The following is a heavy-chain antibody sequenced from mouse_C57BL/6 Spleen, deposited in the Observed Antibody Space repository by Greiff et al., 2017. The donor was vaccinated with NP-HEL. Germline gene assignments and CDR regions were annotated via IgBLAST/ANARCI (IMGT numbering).Heavy chain of an antibody. V-gene: IGHV5-6*01. CDR1: GFTFSSYG. Sequence: EVKLMESGGDLVKPGGSLKLSCAASGFTFSSYGMSWVRQTPDKRLEWVATISSGGSYTYYPDSVKGRFTISRDNAKNTLYLQMSSLKSEDTAMYYCAREGITTVVSYFDYWGQGTTLTVSS. D-gene: IGHD1-1*01. CDR3: AREGITTVVSYFDY. CDR2: ISSGGSYT. J-gene: IGHJ2*01.